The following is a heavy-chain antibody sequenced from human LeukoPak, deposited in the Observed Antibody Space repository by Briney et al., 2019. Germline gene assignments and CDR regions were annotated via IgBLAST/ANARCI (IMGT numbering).Heavy chain of an antibody. D-gene: IGHD6-19*01. V-gene: IGHV4-31*03. CDR1: GGSVSSDSYY. Sequence: PSQTLSLTCNVSGGSVSSDSYYWTWIRQHSGKGLEWIGSMYYSGSTYYNPSLKSRVTISVDTSKNQFSLKLSSVTAADTAVYYCARGHQWLAPLDYWGQGTLVTVSS. CDR2: MYYSGST. CDR3: ARGHQWLAPLDY. J-gene: IGHJ4*02.